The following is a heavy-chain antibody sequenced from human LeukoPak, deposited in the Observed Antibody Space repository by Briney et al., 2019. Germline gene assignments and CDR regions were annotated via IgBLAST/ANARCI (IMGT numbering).Heavy chain of an antibody. CDR2: IFYSGST. V-gene: IGHV4-59*01. CDR1: GGSISSYY. J-gene: IGHJ3*02. CDR3: ARDRGSIAAPVLDAFDI. D-gene: IGHD6-13*01. Sequence: PSETLSLTCTVSGGSISSYYWSWIRQPPGKGLEWMGYIFYSGSTNYNPSLKSRVTISVDTSKNQFSLKLSSVTAADTAVYYCARDRGSIAAPVLDAFDIWGQGTMVTVSS.